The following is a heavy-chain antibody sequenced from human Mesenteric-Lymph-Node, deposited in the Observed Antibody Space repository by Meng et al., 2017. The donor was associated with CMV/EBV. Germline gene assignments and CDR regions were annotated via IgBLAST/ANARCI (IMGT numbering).Heavy chain of an antibody. V-gene: IGHV4-39*07. CDR3: ARAPRN. CDR2: MYYSGST. Sequence: SETLSLTCTVSGGSISRTSYYWGWIRQPPGKGLEWIGSMYYSGSTYYNPSLKSRVTLSLDTSNNQFSLKLSSVTAADTAVYYCARAPRNWGQGTLVTVSS. J-gene: IGHJ4*02. CDR1: GGSISRTSYY.